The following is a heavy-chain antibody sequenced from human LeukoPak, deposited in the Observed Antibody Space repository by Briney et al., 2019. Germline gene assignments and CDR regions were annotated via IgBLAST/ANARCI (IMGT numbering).Heavy chain of an antibody. CDR1: GGSISSGSYY. CDR2: IYTSGST. D-gene: IGHD3-16*01. Sequence: PSETLSLTCTVSGGSISSGSYYWSWIRQPAGKGLEWIGRIYTSGSTNYNPSLKSRVTISVDTSKNQFSLKLSSVTAADTAVYHCARDGPLGPWGQGTLVTVSS. J-gene: IGHJ4*02. V-gene: IGHV4-61*02. CDR3: ARDGPLGP.